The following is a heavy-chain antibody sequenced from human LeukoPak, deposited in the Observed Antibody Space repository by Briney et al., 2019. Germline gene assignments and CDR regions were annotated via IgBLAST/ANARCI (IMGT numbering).Heavy chain of an antibody. Sequence: GASVKVSCKASGYTFTRYHMHWVRQAPGQGLEWMGIINPSGGGTSYAQKFQGRVTMTRDMSTSTVYMELSSLRSEDSAVYYCARETRQGGSLDFDYWGQGTLVTVSS. CDR2: INPSGGGT. CDR3: ARETRQGGSLDFDY. CDR1: GYTFTRYH. V-gene: IGHV1-46*01. J-gene: IGHJ4*02. D-gene: IGHD1-26*01.